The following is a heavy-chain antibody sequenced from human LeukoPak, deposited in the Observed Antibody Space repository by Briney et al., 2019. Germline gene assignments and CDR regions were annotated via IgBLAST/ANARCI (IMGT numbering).Heavy chain of an antibody. CDR1: GFTFSIYA. CDR3: AKDRVLRVVVPAAILSKEDY. Sequence: GGSLRLSCAASGFTFSIYAMSWVRQAPGKGLEWVSAISGSGGSTYYADSVKGRFTISRDNSKNTLYLQMNSLRAEDTAVYYCAKDRVLRVVVPAAILSKEDYWGQGTLVTVSS. D-gene: IGHD2-2*02. CDR2: ISGSGGST. J-gene: IGHJ4*02. V-gene: IGHV3-23*01.